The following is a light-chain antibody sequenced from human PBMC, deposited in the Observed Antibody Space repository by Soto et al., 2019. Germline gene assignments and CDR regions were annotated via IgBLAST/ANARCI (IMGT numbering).Light chain of an antibody. V-gene: IGLV4-69*01. CDR2: LNSDGSH. CDR3: QTWGSGIVV. J-gene: IGLJ2*01. CDR1: SGHSNYA. Sequence: QPVLTQSPSASASLGASVKLTCTLSSGHSNYAIAWHQQQSEKGPRYLMTLNSDGSHSKGDGIPDRFSVSSSGAERYLTISSLQSEDEADYYSQTWGSGIVVFGGGTKLTVL.